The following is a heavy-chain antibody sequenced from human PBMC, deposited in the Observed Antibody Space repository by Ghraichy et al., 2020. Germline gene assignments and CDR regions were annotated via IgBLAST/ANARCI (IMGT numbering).Heavy chain of an antibody. CDR1: GFTFSSYA. D-gene: IGHD6-13*01. J-gene: IGHJ4*02. CDR2: ISGSGAST. V-gene: IGHV3-23*01. CDR3: AKRGKVGLAAAGTDY. Sequence: GGSLRLSCAASGFTFSSYAMTWVRQAPGKGLEWVSAISGSGASTYYADSVKGRFTISRDNSKNTLYVQMNSLRAEDTAVYYCAKRGKVGLAAAGTDYWGQGTLVTVSS.